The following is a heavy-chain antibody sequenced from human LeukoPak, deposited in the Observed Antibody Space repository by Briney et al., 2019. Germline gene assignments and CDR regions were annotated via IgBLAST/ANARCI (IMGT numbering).Heavy chain of an antibody. CDR1: GGSVSDYY. D-gene: IGHD4-17*01. CDR3: ARAGTNLGDYDY. V-gene: IGHV4-59*08. CDR2: IYYTGST. Sequence: PSETLSLTCTVSGGSVSDYYWSWIRQSPGKGLEWIGYIYYTGSTSYNPSLRSRVTMSADTSKNEFSLKLSSVTAADTAVYYCARAGTNLGDYDYWGQGTLVTVSS. J-gene: IGHJ4*02.